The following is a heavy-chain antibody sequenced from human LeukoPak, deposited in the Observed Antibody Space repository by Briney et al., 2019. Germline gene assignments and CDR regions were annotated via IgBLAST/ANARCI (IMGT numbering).Heavy chain of an antibody. J-gene: IGHJ4*02. D-gene: IGHD2-15*01. CDR2: ISGSGGST. CDR3: AKTGASGGSSWYPY. Sequence: GGSLRLSCAASGCTFSSYAMSWVRQAPGKGLEWVSAISGSGGSTYYADSVKGRLTISRDNSKNTLYLQMNSLRAEDTAVYYCAKTGASGGSSWYPYWGQGTLVTVSS. V-gene: IGHV3-23*01. CDR1: GCTFSSYA.